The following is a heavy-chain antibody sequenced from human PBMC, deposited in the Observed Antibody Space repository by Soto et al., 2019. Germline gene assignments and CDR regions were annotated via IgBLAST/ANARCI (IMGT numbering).Heavy chain of an antibody. J-gene: IGHJ6*02. D-gene: IGHD3-10*01. CDR3: AKVRASYLSASYFYYGLDV. V-gene: IGHV3-23*01. CDR1: GFTFSHYV. CDR2: ISGSGSTI. Sequence: GGSLRLSCEASGFTFSHYVLSWVRQAPGRGLEWVSSISGSGSTIYLADSVRGRFAMSRDLSRNTVSLQMNSLRAEDTAIYYCAKVRASYLSASYFYYGLDVWGQGTTVTVSS.